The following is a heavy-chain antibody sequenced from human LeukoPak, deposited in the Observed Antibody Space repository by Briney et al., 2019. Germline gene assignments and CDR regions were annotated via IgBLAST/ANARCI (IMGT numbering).Heavy chain of an antibody. CDR1: GFTFSSYS. Sequence: PGGSLRLSCAASGFTFSSYSVNSGRQAPGKWLELVSSISSSSSYINCADSVKGPFTISRANAKTSLYLQMNSMRAEYTAGYYCSRDSVTHDAFDIWGQGTMVTVSS. D-gene: IGHD5-18*01. CDR3: SRDSVTHDAFDI. V-gene: IGHV3-21*01. J-gene: IGHJ3*02. CDR2: ISSSSSYI.